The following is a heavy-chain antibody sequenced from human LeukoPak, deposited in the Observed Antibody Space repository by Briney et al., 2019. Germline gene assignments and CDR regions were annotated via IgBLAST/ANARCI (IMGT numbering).Heavy chain of an antibody. Sequence: ASVKVSCKASGYTFTSYAIHWVRQAPGQRLEWMGWINAGNGNTQYSQEFQGRVTITRDTSASTVYMELSSLRSDDMAVYYCARSYYYGSALDVWGTGTPVIVSS. CDR1: GYTFTSYA. V-gene: IGHV1-3*03. CDR3: ARSYYYGSALDV. D-gene: IGHD3-10*01. CDR2: INAGNGNT. J-gene: IGHJ6*04.